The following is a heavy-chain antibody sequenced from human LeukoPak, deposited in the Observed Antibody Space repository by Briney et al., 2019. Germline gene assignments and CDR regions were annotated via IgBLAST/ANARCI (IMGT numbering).Heavy chain of an antibody. D-gene: IGHD3-22*01. J-gene: IGHJ4*02. V-gene: IGHV1-69*05. CDR3: ARDTYYYDSSADY. CDR2: IIPIFGTA. Sequence: SVKVSCKASRGTFSSYAISWVRQAPGQGLEWMGRIIPIFGTANYAQKFQGRVTITTDESTSTAYMELSSLRSEDTAVYYCARDTYYYDSSADYWGQGTLVTVSS. CDR1: RGTFSSYA.